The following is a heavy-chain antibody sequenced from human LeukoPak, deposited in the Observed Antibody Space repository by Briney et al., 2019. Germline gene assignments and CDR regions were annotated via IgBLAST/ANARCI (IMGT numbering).Heavy chain of an antibody. CDR1: GFTVSSNY. D-gene: IGHD3-22*01. V-gene: IGHV3-53*01. CDR2: FYSGGNT. CDR3: AKAPHYYEADY. Sequence: GGSLRLSCAASGFTVSSNYMSWVRQAPGKGLEWVSVFYSGGNTYYADSVKGRFTISRHNSKNTLYLQMNSLRAEDTAVYYCAKAPHYYEADYWGQGTLVTVSS. J-gene: IGHJ4*02.